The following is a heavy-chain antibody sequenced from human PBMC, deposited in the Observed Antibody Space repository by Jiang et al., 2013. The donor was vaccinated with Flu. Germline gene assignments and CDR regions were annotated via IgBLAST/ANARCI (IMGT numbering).Heavy chain of an antibody. Sequence: VQLVESGGGVVQPGRSLTLSCAASGFTFSSYGMHWVRQAPGKGLEWVAVISYDGNYEYADSVKGRFTISRDNSKNALYLQMHSLRAEDTAVYYCAKDNSGAYAVLAYWGQGTLVTVSS. J-gene: IGHJ4*02. CDR3: AKDNSGAYAVLAY. D-gene: IGHD4-17*01. CDR2: ISYDGNYE. CDR1: GFTFSSYG. V-gene: IGHV3-30*18.